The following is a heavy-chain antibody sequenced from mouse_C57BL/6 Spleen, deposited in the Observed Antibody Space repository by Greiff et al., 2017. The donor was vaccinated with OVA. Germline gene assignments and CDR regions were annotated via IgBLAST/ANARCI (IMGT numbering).Heavy chain of an antibody. D-gene: IGHD1-1*01. Sequence: VQLQQPGAELVMPGASVKLSCKASGYTFTSYWMHWVKQRPGQGLEWIGEIDPSDSYTNYNQKFKGKSTLTVDKSSSTAYMQLSSLTSEDSAVYYCARSGPITTVVATRGFDYWGQGTTLTVSS. CDR3: ARSGPITTVVATRGFDY. CDR2: IDPSDSYT. CDR1: GYTFTSYW. V-gene: IGHV1-69*01. J-gene: IGHJ2*01.